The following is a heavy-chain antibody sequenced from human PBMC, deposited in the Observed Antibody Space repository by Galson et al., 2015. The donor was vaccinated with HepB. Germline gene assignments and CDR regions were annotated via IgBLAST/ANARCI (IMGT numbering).Heavy chain of an antibody. CDR1: GFTFRNAW. D-gene: IGHD2-2*01. J-gene: IGHJ4*02. V-gene: IGHV3-15*01. CDR2: IKGKTDGGAT. CDR3: TTGFHCSSTSCYDY. Sequence: SLRLSCAASGFTFRNAWMSWVRQAPGKGLEWVGRIKGKTDGGATDYAAPVKGRFTTSRDASKNTLYLQMNSLKTEDTAVYFCTTGFHCSSTSCYDYWGQGTLVTVSS.